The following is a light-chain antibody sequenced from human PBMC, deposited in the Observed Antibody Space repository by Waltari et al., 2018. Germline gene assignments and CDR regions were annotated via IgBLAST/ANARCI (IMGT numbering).Light chain of an antibody. J-gene: IGLJ3*02. CDR3: GTWDSSLSAWV. CDR2: ANN. V-gene: IGLV1-51*01. Sequence: QSVLTQPPSVSAAPGQKVTISCSGSSANIENNYVSWYHHLPGTAPKVLIYANNKRTSGIPDRFSGSKSGASATLGISGLQTGDEADYYCGTWDSSLSAWVFGGGTKLTVL. CDR1: SANIENNY.